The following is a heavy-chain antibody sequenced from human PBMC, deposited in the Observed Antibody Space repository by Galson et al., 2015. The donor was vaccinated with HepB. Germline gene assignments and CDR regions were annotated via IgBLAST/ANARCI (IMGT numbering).Heavy chain of an antibody. J-gene: IGHJ6*02. CDR1: GFTFSNAW. D-gene: IGHD3-22*01. Sequence: SLRLSCAASGFTFSNAWMSWVRQAPGKGLEWVGRIKSKTDGGTTDYAAPVKGRFTISRDDSKNTLYLQMNSLKTEDTAVYYCTTAFHYYDSSGRGNYYYGMDVWGQGTTVTVSS. V-gene: IGHV3-15*01. CDR3: TTAFHYYDSSGRGNYYYGMDV. CDR2: IKSKTDGGTT.